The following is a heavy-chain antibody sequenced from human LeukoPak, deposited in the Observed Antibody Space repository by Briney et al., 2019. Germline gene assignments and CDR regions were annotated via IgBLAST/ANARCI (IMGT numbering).Heavy chain of an antibody. J-gene: IGHJ4*02. CDR2: ISAYNGNT. CDR3: ARVSHYYGSEIEY. CDR1: GYTFTSYG. D-gene: IGHD3-10*01. Sequence: ASVKVSCKACGYTFTSYGITWVRQAPGQGLEWMGWISAYNGNTNYAQKVQGRVTMTTDTSTSTAYMELRSLRSDDTAVYYCARVSHYYGSEIEYWGQGTLVTVSS. V-gene: IGHV1-18*01.